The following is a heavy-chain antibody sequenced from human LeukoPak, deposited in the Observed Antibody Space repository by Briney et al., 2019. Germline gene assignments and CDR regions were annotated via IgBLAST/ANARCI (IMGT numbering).Heavy chain of an antibody. Sequence: SETLSLTCTVSGGSISSYYWSWIRQPPGKGLEWIGYIYYSGSTNYNPSPKSRVTISVDTSKNQFSLKLSSVTAADTAVYYCARQGRGATGSSFDYWGQGTLVTVSS. J-gene: IGHJ4*02. CDR2: IYYSGST. V-gene: IGHV4-59*08. D-gene: IGHD1-26*01. CDR1: GGSISSYY. CDR3: ARQGRGATGSSFDY.